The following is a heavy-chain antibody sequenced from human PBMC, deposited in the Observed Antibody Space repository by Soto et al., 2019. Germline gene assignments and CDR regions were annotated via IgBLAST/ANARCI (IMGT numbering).Heavy chain of an antibody. D-gene: IGHD6-13*01. V-gene: IGHV6-1*01. CDR3: AREMYSSLSSIWFDH. CDR2: TYYRSKWYN. CDR1: GDSVSSNSAA. Sequence: SQTLSLTCAISGDSVSSNSAAWNWIRQSPSRGLEWLGRTYYRSKWYNDYAVSVKSRITINPDTSKNQFALQLNSVTPEDTAVYYCAREMYSSLSSIWFDHWGQGTLITVSS. J-gene: IGHJ5*02.